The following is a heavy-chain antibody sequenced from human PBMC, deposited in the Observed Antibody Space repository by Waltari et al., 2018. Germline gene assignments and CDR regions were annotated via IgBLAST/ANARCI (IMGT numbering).Heavy chain of an antibody. CDR1: GGSISSTSYY. J-gene: IGHJ4*02. CDR3: ARPGRVGGGSLMGLDY. D-gene: IGHD2-15*01. CDR2: FIYNGNT. Sequence: LQLQESGPGLVKPSETLSLICSISGGSISSTSYYWRWIRQPPGKGLEWIGSFIYNGNTYYNPSLKSRISFFVDTSKNQFLLQLRSVTAADTAMYYCARPGRVGGGSLMGLDYWGQGTLVTVSS. V-gene: IGHV4-39*01.